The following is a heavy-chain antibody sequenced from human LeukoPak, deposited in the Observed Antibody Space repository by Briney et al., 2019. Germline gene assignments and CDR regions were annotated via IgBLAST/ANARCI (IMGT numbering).Heavy chain of an antibody. CDR1: GFTFSSYA. V-gene: IGHV3-23*01. D-gene: IGHD3-22*01. Sequence: QSGGSLRLSCAASGFTFSSYAMSWVRQAPGKGLEWVSAISGSGGSTYYADSVKGRFTISRDNSKNTLYLQMNSLRAEDTAVYYCAKAPRNSGYYYGHYFDYWGQGPLVTVSS. CDR3: AKAPRNSGYYYGHYFDY. J-gene: IGHJ4*02. CDR2: ISGSGGST.